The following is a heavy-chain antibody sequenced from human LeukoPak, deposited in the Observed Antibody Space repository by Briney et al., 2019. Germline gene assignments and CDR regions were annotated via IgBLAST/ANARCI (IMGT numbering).Heavy chain of an antibody. Sequence: GALRLSCAASGFTFSDAWMSWVRPAPGKGLEWVGRIKSKTDGGTTDYAAPVKGRFTISRDNSKNTLFLQMNSLKTEDTAVYYCTTEYLVATTFDYWGQGTLVTVSS. D-gene: IGHD5-12*01. V-gene: IGHV3-15*01. J-gene: IGHJ4*02. CDR2: IKSKTDGGTT. CDR3: TTEYLVATTFDY. CDR1: GFTFSDAW.